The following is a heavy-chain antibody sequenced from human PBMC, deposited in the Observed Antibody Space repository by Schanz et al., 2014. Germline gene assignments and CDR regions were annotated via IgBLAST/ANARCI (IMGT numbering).Heavy chain of an antibody. CDR1: GYIFGSHG. D-gene: IGHD3-10*01. Sequence: QLMQSGSEVRKPGASVKVSCKASGYIFGSHGMTWVRQAPGQGPELMGWINAHTGNTQYAQKFQGRVNMARDTVATTVHLELTRLRTDDTDIYYCARVHIATYHYNSHGAFDIWGQGTRVTVSS. CDR2: INAHTGNT. CDR3: ARVHIATYHYNSHGAFDI. V-gene: IGHV1-18*01. J-gene: IGHJ3*02.